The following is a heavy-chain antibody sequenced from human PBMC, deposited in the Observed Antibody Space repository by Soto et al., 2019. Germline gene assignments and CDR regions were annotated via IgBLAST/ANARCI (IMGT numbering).Heavy chain of an antibody. J-gene: IGHJ6*02. D-gene: IGHD6-13*01. CDR3: ARVGPYSSSWYRAYYYYGMDV. V-gene: IGHV1-69*13. Sequence: ASVKVSCKASGGTFSSYAISWVRQAPGQGLEWMGGIIPIFGTANYAQKFQGRVTITADESTSTAYMELSSLRSEDTAVYYCARVGPYSSSWYRAYYYYGMDVWGQGTTVTVS. CDR2: IIPIFGTA. CDR1: GGTFSSYA.